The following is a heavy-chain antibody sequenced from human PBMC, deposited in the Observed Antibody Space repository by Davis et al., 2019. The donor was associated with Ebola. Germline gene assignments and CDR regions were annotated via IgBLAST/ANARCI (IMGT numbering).Heavy chain of an antibody. CDR2: IFYDGDRK. J-gene: IGHJ6*02. D-gene: IGHD5-12*01. V-gene: IGHV3-30-3*01. CDR1: GFTFSNYA. Sequence: PGGSLRLSCAASGFTFSNYALHWVRQAPGKGLEWVAVIFYDGDRKYYADSVKGRFTISRDNSNNMLFLQMNSLRTDDTAQYYCATALGMYHYHAAAVWGQGTTVTVSS. CDR3: ATALGMYHYHAAAV.